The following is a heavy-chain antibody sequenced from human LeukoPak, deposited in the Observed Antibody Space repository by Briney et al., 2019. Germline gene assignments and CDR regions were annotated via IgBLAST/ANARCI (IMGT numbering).Heavy chain of an antibody. D-gene: IGHD3-22*01. CDR3: ARESFTMITPGAFDS. Sequence: SETLSLTCTVSGGSISNYYWTWIRQPPGKGLEWIGYIYYSGKSDYNPSLKSRVTISVDTSRNQFSLKLTSVTAADTAVYYCARESFTMITPGAFDSWGQGTMVTVSS. CDR1: GGSISNYY. CDR2: IYYSGKS. V-gene: IGHV4-59*12. J-gene: IGHJ3*02.